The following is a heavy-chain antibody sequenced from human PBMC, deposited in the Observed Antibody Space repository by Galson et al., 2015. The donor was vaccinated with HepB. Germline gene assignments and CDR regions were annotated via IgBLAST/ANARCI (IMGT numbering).Heavy chain of an antibody. CDR1: GFTFSSYA. CDR2: ISYDGSNK. J-gene: IGHJ4*02. CDR3: ARDRRLRGDLWYFDY. V-gene: IGHV3-30-3*01. Sequence: SLRLSCAASGFTFSSYAMHWVRQAPGKGLEWVAVISYDGSNKYYADSVKGRFTISRDNSKNTLYLQMNSLRAEDTAVYYCARDRRLRGDLWYFDYWGQGTLVTVSS. D-gene: IGHD4-17*01.